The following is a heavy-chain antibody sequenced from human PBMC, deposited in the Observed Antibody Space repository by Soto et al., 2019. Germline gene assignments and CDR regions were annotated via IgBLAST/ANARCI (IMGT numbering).Heavy chain of an antibody. V-gene: IGHV4-31*03. D-gene: IGHD5-18*01. CDR1: GGTIRSGGYC. CDR2: IYYSGSP. Sequence: SATLSLTCTVSGGTIRSGGYCWSWHSPHPGKGLEWIGYIYYSGSPYYNPSLKSRVTISVDTSKNQFSLKLSSVTAADTAVYYRARGKRIQLWPWGQGTPVNVSA. CDR3: ARGKRIQLWP. J-gene: IGHJ4*02.